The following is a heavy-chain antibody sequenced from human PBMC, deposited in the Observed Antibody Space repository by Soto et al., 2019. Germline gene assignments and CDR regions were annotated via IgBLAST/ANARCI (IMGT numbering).Heavy chain of an antibody. CDR1: GGSISCGDYY. CDR2: IYYRGST. V-gene: IGHV4-31*03. Sequence: SETLSLTCTVSGGSISCGDYYWNWIRQHPGKGLEWIGYIYYRGSTNYNPSLKSRVTISVDTSKNQFSLKLSSVTAADTAVYYCASPRYGSGSYYVFDYWGQGTLVTVSS. J-gene: IGHJ4*02. D-gene: IGHD3-10*01. CDR3: ASPRYGSGSYYVFDY.